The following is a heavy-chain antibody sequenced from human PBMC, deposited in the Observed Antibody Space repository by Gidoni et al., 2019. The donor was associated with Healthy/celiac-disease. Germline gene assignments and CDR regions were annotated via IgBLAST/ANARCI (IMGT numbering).Heavy chain of an antibody. V-gene: IGHV3-64D*08. D-gene: IGHD3-22*01. CDR3: VKDVITMIVVGDFQH. CDR2: ISSNGGST. CDR1: GFTFSSYA. Sequence: EVQLVESGGGLVQPGGSLRLSCSASGFTFSSYAMHWVRQAPGKGLEYVSAISSNGGSTYYADSVKGRFTISRDNSKNTLYLQMCSLRAEDTAVYYCVKDVITMIVVGDFQHWGQGTLVTVSS. J-gene: IGHJ1*01.